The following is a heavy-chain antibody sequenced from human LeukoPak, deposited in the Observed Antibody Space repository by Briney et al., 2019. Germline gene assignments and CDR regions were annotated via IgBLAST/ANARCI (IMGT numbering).Heavy chain of an antibody. CDR3: ARGRYYGSGTLYFDY. CDR1: GGSISSGGHY. CDR2: IYYSGTT. J-gene: IGHJ4*02. Sequence: SETLSLTCTVSGGSISSGGHYWTWIRRHPGKGLEWIGYIYYSGTTYYNPSLQSRVTISVDTSKNQFSLRLSSVTAADTAVYYCARGRYYGSGTLYFDYWGQGILVTVSS. D-gene: IGHD3-10*01. V-gene: IGHV4-31*03.